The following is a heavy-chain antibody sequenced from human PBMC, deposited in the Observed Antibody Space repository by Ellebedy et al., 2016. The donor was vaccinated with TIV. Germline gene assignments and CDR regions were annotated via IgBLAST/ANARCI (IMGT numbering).Heavy chain of an antibody. Sequence: ASVKVSCKASGYTFTSYAMHWVRQAPGQRLEWMGWINAGNGNTKYSQKFQGRVTITRDTSASTAYMELSSLRSEDTAVYYCARDQGYYGSGSNYYYYGMDVWGQGTTVTVSS. J-gene: IGHJ6*02. CDR3: ARDQGYYGSGSNYYYYGMDV. CDR1: GYTFTSYA. D-gene: IGHD3-10*01. CDR2: INAGNGNT. V-gene: IGHV1-3*01.